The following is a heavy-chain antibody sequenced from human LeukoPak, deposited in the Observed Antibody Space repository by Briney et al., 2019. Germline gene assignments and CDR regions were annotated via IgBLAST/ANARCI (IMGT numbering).Heavy chain of an antibody. J-gene: IGHJ4*02. CDR2: INTYNGFS. D-gene: IGHD1-1*01. Sequence: ASVKISCKASGKTFTNYYMHWVRQAPGQGLEWMGWINTYNGFSKYARKLQGRVTMTADTSKSTAYMELSSLSSDDTAVYYCAKNTTGGYSDYWGQGTLVTVSS. CDR1: GKTFTNYY. CDR3: AKNTTGGYSDY. V-gene: IGHV1/OR15-2*02.